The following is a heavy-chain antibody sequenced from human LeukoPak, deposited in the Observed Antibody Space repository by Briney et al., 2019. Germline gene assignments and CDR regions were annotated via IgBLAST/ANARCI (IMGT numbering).Heavy chain of an antibody. V-gene: IGHV3-7*05. CDR2: IKQDGSEI. CDR3: ATYWRHFDWLLPDI. J-gene: IGHJ3*02. Sequence: GGSLRLSCEASRFTFGDYWMTWVRQDPGKWMEGVAKIKQDGSEIHYVDSVKGRFTISRDSAKNSLYLQMNSLRAEDTAVYYCATYWRHFDWLLPDIWGLGTMVTVSS. CDR1: RFTFGDYW. D-gene: IGHD3-9*01.